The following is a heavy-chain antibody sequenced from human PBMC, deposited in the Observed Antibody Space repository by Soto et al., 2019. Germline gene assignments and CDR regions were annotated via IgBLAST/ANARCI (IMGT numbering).Heavy chain of an antibody. J-gene: IGHJ4*02. CDR1: GFTFTTFD. CDR2: VRGRDGST. Sequence: EVQLLESGGGLVQPGASLRLSCAASGFTFTTFDMSWARQAPGKGLEWVSVVRGRDGSTSYADSLKGRFTISKDSSKNTLYLQMNSLRVEDTALYYCATGAWLDYWGQGTLVTVSS. CDR3: ATGAWLDY. D-gene: IGHD5-12*01. V-gene: IGHV3-23*01.